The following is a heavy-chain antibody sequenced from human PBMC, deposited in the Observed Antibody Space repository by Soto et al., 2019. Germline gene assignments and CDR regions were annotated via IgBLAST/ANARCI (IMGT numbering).Heavy chain of an antibody. Sequence: SATLSVSCTVSADSISSSTYYWGWIRHPQSKRLELIGSIYYSGSTYYNPSLKSRVTISVDTSKNQFSLKLSSVTAADTAVYYCARGLPFRGRDSSGYYYSDYYYGMDVWGQGTTVT. CDR1: ADSISSSTYY. D-gene: IGHD3-22*01. J-gene: IGHJ6*02. CDR3: ARGLPFRGRDSSGYYYSDYYYGMDV. V-gene: IGHV4-39*01. CDR2: IYYSGST.